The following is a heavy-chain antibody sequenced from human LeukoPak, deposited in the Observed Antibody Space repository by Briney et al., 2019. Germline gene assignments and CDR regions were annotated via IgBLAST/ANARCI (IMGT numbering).Heavy chain of an antibody. D-gene: IGHD3-22*01. V-gene: IGHV3-15*01. CDR1: GFTFSNAW. CDR3: TTEVGYYYDYNWFDP. Sequence: GGSLRLSCAASGFTFSNAWVSWGRQAPGKGLEWVGLIKTKTDGGTTDYGAPVKGRFTISRDDSKNTLYLQMNSVKTEDTAVYYCTTEVGYYYDYNWFDPWGQGTLVTVSS. J-gene: IGHJ5*02. CDR2: IKTKTDGGTT.